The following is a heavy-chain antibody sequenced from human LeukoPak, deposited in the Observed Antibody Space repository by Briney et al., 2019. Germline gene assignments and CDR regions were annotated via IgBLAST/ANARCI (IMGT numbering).Heavy chain of an antibody. CDR3: ARGADPFYYDILTGYYLRYGMDV. CDR2: IGTAGDT. D-gene: IGHD3-9*01. Sequence: GGSLRLSCAASGFTFSSYDMHWVRQATGKGLEWVSAIGTAGDTYYPGSVKGRFTISRENAKNSVYLQMNSLRAGDTAVYYCARGADPFYYDILTGYYLRYGMDVWGQGTTVTVSS. J-gene: IGHJ6*02. V-gene: IGHV3-13*01. CDR1: GFTFSSYD.